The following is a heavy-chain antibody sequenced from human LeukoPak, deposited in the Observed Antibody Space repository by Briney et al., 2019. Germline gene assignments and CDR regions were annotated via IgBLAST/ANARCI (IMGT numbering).Heavy chain of an antibody. Sequence: GASVKVSCKASGYTFTSYGISWVRQAPGQGLEWMGWISAYNGNTNYAQKLQGRVTMTTDTSTSTAYMELRSLRSDDTAVYYCARGRVITMVRGVIIMADYFDYWGQGTLVTVSS. V-gene: IGHV1-18*01. J-gene: IGHJ4*02. CDR1: GYTFTSYG. D-gene: IGHD3-10*01. CDR3: ARGRVITMVRGVIIMADYFDY. CDR2: ISAYNGNT.